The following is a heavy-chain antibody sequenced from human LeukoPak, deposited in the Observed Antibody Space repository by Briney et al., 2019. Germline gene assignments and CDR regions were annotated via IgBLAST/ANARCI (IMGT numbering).Heavy chain of an antibody. Sequence: ASVTVSFKASGFTFSDYYMHWVRPAPGQGLEWMGWLNPKTGGTNYAQKFQGRVTMTRDTSITTAYMELSRLTSDDTALYYCARDRYGSGSLVDYWGQGTLVTVSS. CDR1: GFTFSDYY. D-gene: IGHD3-10*01. CDR3: ARDRYGSGSLVDY. J-gene: IGHJ4*02. CDR2: LNPKTGGT. V-gene: IGHV1-2*02.